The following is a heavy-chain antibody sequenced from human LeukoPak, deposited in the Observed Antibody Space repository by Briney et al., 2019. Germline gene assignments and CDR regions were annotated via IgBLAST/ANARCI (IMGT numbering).Heavy chain of an antibody. D-gene: IGHD1-26*01. CDR3: AREEMPGKFDY. V-gene: IGHV1-24*01. J-gene: IGHJ4*02. CDR2: FDPEDGET. Sequence: GASVKVSCKVSGYTLTELSMHWVRQAPGKGLEWMGRFDPEDGETIYAQKFQGRVTMTADTSTDTVYMELSSLRSEDTAIYFCAREEMPGKFDYWGQGILVTVSS. CDR1: GYTLTELS.